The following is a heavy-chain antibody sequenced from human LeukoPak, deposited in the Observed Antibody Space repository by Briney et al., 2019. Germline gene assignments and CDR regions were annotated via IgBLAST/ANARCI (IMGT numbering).Heavy chain of an antibody. V-gene: IGHV3-33*06. CDR3: AKDAQRGFDYSNSLEY. CDR2: IWSDGSEK. D-gene: IGHD4-11*01. CDR1: GFTYSHYG. J-gene: IGHJ4*02. Sequence: GGSLRLSCTASGFTYSHYGMHWVRQAPGKGLEWVAVIWSDGSEKYYADAVKGRFTISRDNSRNTLYLQMNSLRGEDTAVYYCAKDAQRGFDYSNSLEYWGQGTLVTVSS.